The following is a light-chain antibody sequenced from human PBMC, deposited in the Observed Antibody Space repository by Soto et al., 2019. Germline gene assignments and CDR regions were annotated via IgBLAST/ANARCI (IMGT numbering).Light chain of an antibody. CDR1: ESLSTY. V-gene: IGKV3-15*01. Sequence: EIVMTQSPATLSVSPGERVTLSCRASESLSTYLAWYQQKPGQAPRLLIYCASTKATGIPARFSGSGSATEFTLTISSLQSEDFAVYYCQSYNDWPFTFGQGTKLEI. CDR3: QSYNDWPFT. J-gene: IGKJ2*01. CDR2: CAS.